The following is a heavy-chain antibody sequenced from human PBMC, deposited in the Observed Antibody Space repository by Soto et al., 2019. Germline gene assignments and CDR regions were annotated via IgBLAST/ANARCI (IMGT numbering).Heavy chain of an antibody. CDR3: SRDLGS. V-gene: IGHV3-72*01. CDR1: GFTFSDHP. J-gene: IGHJ5*02. CDR2: TRNKANSYTT. Sequence: EVQLVESGGGLVQPGGSLRLSCAASGFTFSDHPMDWVRQAPGKGLEWVGRTRNKANSYTTEYAASVKGRFTISRDDSKNSLYLQMNSLKTEDTAVYYCSRDLGSWGQGTLVTVSS.